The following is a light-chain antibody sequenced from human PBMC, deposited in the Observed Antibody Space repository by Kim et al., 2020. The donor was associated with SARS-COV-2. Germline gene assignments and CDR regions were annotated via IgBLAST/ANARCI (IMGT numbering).Light chain of an antibody. CDR2: NVN. Sequence: GQSITISCTGTSSDVGGYTYVSWYQQHPGKAPKVIIFNVNTRPSGVSTRFSGSKSGNTASLTISGLQTEDEADYYCASYTSSSTWVFGGGTKVTVL. J-gene: IGLJ3*02. CDR3: ASYTSSSTWV. V-gene: IGLV2-14*03. CDR1: SSDVGGYTY.